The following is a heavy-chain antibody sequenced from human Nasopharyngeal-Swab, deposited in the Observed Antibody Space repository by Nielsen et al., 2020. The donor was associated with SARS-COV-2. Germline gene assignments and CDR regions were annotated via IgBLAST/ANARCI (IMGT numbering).Heavy chain of an antibody. CDR1: GFTFSSYS. V-gene: IGHV3-48*01. J-gene: IGHJ6*03. CDR2: ISSSSSTI. Sequence: GESLKTSCAAPGFTFSSYSMNWVRQAPGKGLEWVSYISSSSSTIYYADSVKGRFTISRDNAKNSLYLQMNSLRAEDTAVYYCAREHYYDSSGYYLLYYYYYMDVWGKGTTVTVSS. CDR3: AREHYYDSSGYYLLYYYYYMDV. D-gene: IGHD3-22*01.